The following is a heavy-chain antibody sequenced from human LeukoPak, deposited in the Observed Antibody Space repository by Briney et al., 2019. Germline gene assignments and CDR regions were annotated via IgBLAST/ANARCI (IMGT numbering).Heavy chain of an antibody. CDR2: IYYSGST. V-gene: IGHV4-59*01. CDR3: ARARIAVSYFDY. CDR1: GGSISSYY. D-gene: IGHD6-6*01. J-gene: IGHJ4*02. Sequence: SETLSLTCTVSGGSISSYYWSWIRQPPGKGLEWIGYIYYSGSTNYNPSLKSRVTISVDTSKNQFSLKLSSVTAADTAVYYCARARIAVSYFDYWGQGALVTVSS.